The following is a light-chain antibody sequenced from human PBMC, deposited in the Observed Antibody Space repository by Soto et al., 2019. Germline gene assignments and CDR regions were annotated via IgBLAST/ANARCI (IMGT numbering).Light chain of an antibody. CDR3: CSYAGSSTLVV. CDR1: SSDVGSYNL. CDR2: EVS. J-gene: IGLJ7*01. Sequence: QSALTQPASVSGSPGQSITISCTGTSSDVGSYNLVSWYQQHPTKAPKLMIYEVSKRPSGVSNRFSGSKSDNTASRTISGLQAEDEADYYCCSYAGSSTLVVFGGGTQLTVL. V-gene: IGLV2-23*02.